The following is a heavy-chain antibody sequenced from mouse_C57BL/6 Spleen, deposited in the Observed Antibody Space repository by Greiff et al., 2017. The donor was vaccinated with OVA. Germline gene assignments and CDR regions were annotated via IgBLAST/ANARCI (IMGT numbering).Heavy chain of an antibody. D-gene: IGHD1-1*01. V-gene: IGHV2-5*01. CDR2: ICRGGST. CDR1: GFSLTSYG. J-gene: IGHJ2*01. Sequence: VQLVESGPGLVQPSQSLSITCTVSGFSLTSYGVHWVRQSPGKGLEWLGVICRGGSTDYNAAFMSRLSITKDNSKSHVFFKMNSLQADDNAIYYCAKNGGGSNYFDYWGQGTTLTVSS. CDR3: AKNGGGSNYFDY.